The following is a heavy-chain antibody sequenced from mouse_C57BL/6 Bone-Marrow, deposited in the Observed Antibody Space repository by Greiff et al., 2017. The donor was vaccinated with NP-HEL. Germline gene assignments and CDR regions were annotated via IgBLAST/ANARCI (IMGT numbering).Heavy chain of an antibody. CDR3: AREVTTAY. Sequence: DVKLVESGGGLVKPGGSLKLSCAASGFTFSSYAMSWVRQTPEKRLEWVATISDGGSYTYYPDNVKGRFTISRDNAKNNLYLQMSHLKSEDTAMYYCAREVTTAYWGQGTLVTVSA. D-gene: IGHD2-5*01. CDR1: GFTFSSYA. V-gene: IGHV5-4*01. CDR2: ISDGGSYT. J-gene: IGHJ3*01.